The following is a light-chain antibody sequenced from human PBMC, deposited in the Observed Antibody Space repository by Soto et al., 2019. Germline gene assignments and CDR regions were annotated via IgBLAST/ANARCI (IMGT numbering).Light chain of an antibody. Sequence: EIVMTQSPATQSVSPGERATLSSRASQSVSSNLAWYQQKPGQAPRLLIYGASTRATGIPARFSGSGSGTEFTLTISSLQSEDFAVYYCQQYNNWPNTFGQGTKLEIK. CDR1: QSVSSN. V-gene: IGKV3-15*01. J-gene: IGKJ2*01. CDR2: GAS. CDR3: QQYNNWPNT.